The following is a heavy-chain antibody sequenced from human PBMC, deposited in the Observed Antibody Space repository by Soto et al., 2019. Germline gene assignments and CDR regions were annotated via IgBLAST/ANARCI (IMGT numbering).Heavy chain of an antibody. CDR1: GFTFSSHW. V-gene: IGHV3-74*01. J-gene: IGHJ3*02. CDR2: ITADGSSA. CDR3: AGIFAGFDI. D-gene: IGHD6-13*01. Sequence: EVQVVESGGDLVQPGGSLRLSCVASGFTFSSHWMHWVRQVPGKGLVWVAHITADGSSATYADSVKGRFTISRDNAKHTLYLQMNTLRVEDTAVYYCAGIFAGFDICGQGTLVTVAS.